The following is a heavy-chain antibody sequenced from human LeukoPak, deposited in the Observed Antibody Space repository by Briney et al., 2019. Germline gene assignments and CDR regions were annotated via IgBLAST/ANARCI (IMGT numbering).Heavy chain of an antibody. CDR2: ISGSGGRT. CDR1: GLTFSSYA. CDR3: AKGGRVAALRPYYYYYMDV. D-gene: IGHD6-25*01. J-gene: IGHJ6*03. V-gene: IGHV3-23*01. Sequence: GGSLRLSCAASGLTFSSYAMSWVSQAPGKGLEWVAAISGSGGRTYYADSVKGRFTISRDNSKNTLYLQMNSLRAEDTDVYYCAKGGRVAALRPYYYYYMDVWGKGTTVTVSS.